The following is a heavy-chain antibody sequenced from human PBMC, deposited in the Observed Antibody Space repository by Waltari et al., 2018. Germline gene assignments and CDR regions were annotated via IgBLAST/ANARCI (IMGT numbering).Heavy chain of an antibody. D-gene: IGHD4-17*01. Sequence: QVQLQESGPGLVKPSETLSLTCAVSGYSISSGYYWGGIRQPPGKGLEWIGSIYHSGSTYYNPSLKSRVTISVDTSKNQFSLKLSSVTAADTAVYYCARETTVTTPPADVWGKGTTVTVSS. CDR2: IYHSGST. J-gene: IGHJ6*04. CDR3: ARETTVTTPPADV. V-gene: IGHV4-38-2*01. CDR1: GYSISSGYY.